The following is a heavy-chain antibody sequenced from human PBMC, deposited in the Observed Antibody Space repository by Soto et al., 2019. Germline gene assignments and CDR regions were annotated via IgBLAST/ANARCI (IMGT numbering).Heavy chain of an antibody. Sequence: GSLRLSCAASGFTFSSYAMSWVRQAPGKGLEWVSAISGSGGSTYYADSVKGRFTISRDNSKNTLYLQMNSLRAEDTAVYYCAKDMTGIAAAGTNYYYYGMDVWGQGTTVTVSS. CDR2: ISGSGGST. V-gene: IGHV3-23*01. D-gene: IGHD6-13*01. J-gene: IGHJ6*02. CDR3: AKDMTGIAAAGTNYYYYGMDV. CDR1: GFTFSSYA.